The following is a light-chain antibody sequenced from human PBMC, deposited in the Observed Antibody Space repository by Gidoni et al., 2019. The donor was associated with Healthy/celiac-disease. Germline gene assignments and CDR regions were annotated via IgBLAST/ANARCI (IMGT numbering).Light chain of an antibody. CDR3: QQRSNWPIT. CDR2: DAS. J-gene: IGKJ3*01. V-gene: IGKV3-11*01. CDR1: QSVSSY. Sequence: EFVLTHSPATLSLSPGERATLSCRASQSVSSYLAWYQQKPGQAPRLLIYDASNRATGIPARFSGSGSGTDFTLTISSLEPEDFAVYYCQQRSNWPITFGPGTKVDIK.